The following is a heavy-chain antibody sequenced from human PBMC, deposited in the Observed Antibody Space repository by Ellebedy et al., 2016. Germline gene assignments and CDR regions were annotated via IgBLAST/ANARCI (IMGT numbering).Heavy chain of an antibody. V-gene: IGHV1-2*02. J-gene: IGHJ4*02. CDR1: GYTFTGYY. Sequence: ASVKVSXXASGYTFTGYYMHWVRQAPGQGLEWMGWINPNSGGTNYAQKFQGRVTMTRDTSISTAYMELSRLRSDDTAVYYCARGPRTVKGLLRGFLEWLLDYWGQGTLVTVSS. CDR3: ARGPRTVKGLLRGFLEWLLDY. CDR2: INPNSGGT. D-gene: IGHD3-3*01.